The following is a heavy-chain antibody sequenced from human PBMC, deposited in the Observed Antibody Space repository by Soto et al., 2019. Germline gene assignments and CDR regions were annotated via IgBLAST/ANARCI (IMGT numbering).Heavy chain of an antibody. Sequence: GSMERSSADSGVSLCINANSVAPQAPKKGLEGVSAISNSGSSTYYADSVKGRFTISRDNSKNTLYLQINSLRAEDTAVYYCARAPYFDYVWGSYRYTDEAGPLDYWGQGTLVTVSS. CDR3: ARAPYFDYVWGSYRYTDEAGPLDY. V-gene: IGHV3-23*01. J-gene: IGHJ4*02. CDR1: GVSLCINA. CDR2: ISNSGSST. D-gene: IGHD3-16*02.